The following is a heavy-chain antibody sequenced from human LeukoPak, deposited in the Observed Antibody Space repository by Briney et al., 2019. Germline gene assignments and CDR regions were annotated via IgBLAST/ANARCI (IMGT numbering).Heavy chain of an antibody. V-gene: IGHV4-61*02. CDR1: GGSISSGSYY. CDR3: ARAEGIEYYFDY. Sequence: SQTLSLTFTVSGGSISSGSYYWSWIRQPAGKGLEWIGRIYTSGSTNYNPSLKSRVTISVDTSKNQFSLKLSSVTAADTAVYYCARAEGIEYYFDYWGQGTLVTVSS. D-gene: IGHD1-14*01. CDR2: IYTSGST. J-gene: IGHJ4*02.